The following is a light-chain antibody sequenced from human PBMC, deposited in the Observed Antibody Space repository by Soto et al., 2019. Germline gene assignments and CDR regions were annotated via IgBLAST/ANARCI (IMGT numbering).Light chain of an antibody. CDR2: WAS. J-gene: IGKJ1*01. CDR3: QQYYSLPRT. Sequence: DIVLTQSPDSLAVSLGERATINCKSSQSVLYSSTDKNYLAWYQQKPGQPPKLLIYWASARESGAPDRFSGSGSGTDFTLTISSLQAEDVAIYYCQQYYSLPRTFGQETKVEVK. CDR1: QSVLYSSTDKNY. V-gene: IGKV4-1*01.